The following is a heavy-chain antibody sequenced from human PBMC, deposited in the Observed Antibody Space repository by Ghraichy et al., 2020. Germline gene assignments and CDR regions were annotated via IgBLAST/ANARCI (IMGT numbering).Heavy chain of an antibody. CDR2: ISYDGSNK. CDR3: AREGRSCSGGSCYWQYYFDY. J-gene: IGHJ4*02. V-gene: IGHV3-30-3*01. D-gene: IGHD2-15*01. CDR1: GFTFSSYA. Sequence: GGSLRLSCAASGFTFSSYAMHWVRQAPGKGLEWVAIISYDGSNKFYADSVKGRFTISRDNSENTLYLQVNGLTAEDTAVYHCAREGRSCSGGSCYWQYYFDYWGQGTLVTVSS.